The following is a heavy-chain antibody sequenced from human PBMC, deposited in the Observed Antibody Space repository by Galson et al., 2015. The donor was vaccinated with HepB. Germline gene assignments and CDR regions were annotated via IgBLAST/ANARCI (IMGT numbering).Heavy chain of an antibody. V-gene: IGHV3-33*01. CDR3: ASDLNDSGDYAFDY. J-gene: IGHJ4*02. CDR2: TGYDSSRK. Sequence: SLRLSCAASGFRFSSYGMHWVRQAPGKGLEWVAFTGYDSSRKHYADSVKGRFTISRDNSESILYLQMNSLRAEDTALYYCASDLNDSGDYAFDYWGQGTLVTVSS. CDR1: GFRFSSYG. D-gene: IGHD4-17*01.